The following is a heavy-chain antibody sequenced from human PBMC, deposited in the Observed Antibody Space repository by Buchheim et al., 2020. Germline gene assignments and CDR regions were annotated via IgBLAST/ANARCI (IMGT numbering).Heavy chain of an antibody. CDR2: IYHSGGT. CDR1: GGSISSDTYS. CDR3: VRGGTSDWFDP. J-gene: IGHJ5*02. V-gene: IGHV4-30-2*01. Sequence: QLQLQESGSGLVKPSQTLSLTCAISGGSISSDTYSWSWIRQPPGKGLEWIGYIYHSGGTYYNPSLRSRVTISVDRSKNQFSLRLTSVTAADTAIYYCVRGGTSDWFDPWDRGTL.